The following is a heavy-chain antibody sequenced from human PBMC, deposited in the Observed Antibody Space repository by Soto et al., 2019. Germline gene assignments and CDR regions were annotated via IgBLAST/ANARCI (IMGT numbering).Heavy chain of an antibody. CDR2: IYSGGTT. D-gene: IGHD5-18*01. CDR3: ERNSGWHTPTVH. CDR1: GINVSSNY. V-gene: IGHV3-66*01. J-gene: IGHJ1*01. Sequence: GVSLRLSCAAAGINVSSNYVTWIRQAPGKGREWGSVIYSGGTTYYADSVKGRFTISRDNSKNTLYLQMSSLRAEDTAVYSCERNSGWHTPTVHWGQGTMVTVSS.